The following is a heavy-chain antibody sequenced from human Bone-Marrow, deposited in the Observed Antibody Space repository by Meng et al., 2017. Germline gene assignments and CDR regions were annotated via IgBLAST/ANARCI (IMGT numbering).Heavy chain of an antibody. Sequence: GESLKISCAASGFTVSYNYMSWVRQAPGKGLEWVSVIYSGGNTYYADAVTGRFTISRDNSKNTLYLQMNSLRAEDTAVYYCARDHYDFWSGYQGYYGMDVWGQGTTVTVSS. J-gene: IGHJ6*02. CDR1: GFTVSYNY. D-gene: IGHD3-3*01. V-gene: IGHV3-66*01. CDR3: ARDHYDFWSGYQGYYGMDV. CDR2: IYSGGNT.